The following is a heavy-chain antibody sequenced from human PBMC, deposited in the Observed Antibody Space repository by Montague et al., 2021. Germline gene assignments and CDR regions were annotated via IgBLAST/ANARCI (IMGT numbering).Heavy chain of an antibody. Sequence: SETLSLTCIVSGAYISTYSWFWIRQPPGKRLEWIGYIAHTGDTNYNPSLKSRVTMSVDTSKKQFSLRLSFVTAADTAVYYCASWVDWGQGKLVTVSS. CDR2: IAHTGDT. D-gene: IGHD2-15*01. J-gene: IGHJ1*01. CDR1: GAYISTYS. CDR3: ASWVD. V-gene: IGHV4-59*01.